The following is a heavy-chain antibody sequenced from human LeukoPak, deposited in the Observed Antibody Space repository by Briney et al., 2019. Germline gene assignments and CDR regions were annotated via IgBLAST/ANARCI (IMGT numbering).Heavy chain of an antibody. CDR1: GFTFSTFA. V-gene: IGHV3-23*01. CDR2: IFPSGGEI. J-gene: IGHJ4*02. D-gene: IGHD6-13*01. Sequence: GGSLRLSCAASGFTFSTFAMIWVRQPPGKGLEWVSSIFPSGGEIHYADSVRGRFTISRDNSKSTLYLQMNSLRAEDTAVYYCTGHHQAYSRTYWGQGTLVTVSS. CDR3: TGHHQAYSRTY.